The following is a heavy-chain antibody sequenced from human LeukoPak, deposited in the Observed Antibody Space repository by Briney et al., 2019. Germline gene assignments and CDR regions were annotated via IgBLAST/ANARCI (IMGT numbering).Heavy chain of an antibody. CDR1: GGSISSSSYY. V-gene: IGHV4-39*01. D-gene: IGHD6-19*01. CDR2: IYYSGST. J-gene: IGHJ4*02. CDR3: ARLRRYSSGWSNYFDY. Sequence: SETLSLTCTVSGGSISSSSYYWGWNRQPPGKGLEWIGSIYYSGSTYYNPSLKSRVTISVDTSKNQFSLKLSSVTAADTAVYYCARLRRYSSGWSNYFDYWGQGTLVTVSS.